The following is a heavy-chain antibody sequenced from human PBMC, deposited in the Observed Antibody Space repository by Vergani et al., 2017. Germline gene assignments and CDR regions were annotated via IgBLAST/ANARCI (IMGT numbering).Heavy chain of an antibody. V-gene: IGHV3-30-3*01. Sequence: QVQLVESGGGLVKPGGSLRLSCAASGFTFSSYAMHWVRQAPGKGLEWVAVISYDGSNKYYADSVKGRFTISRDNSKNTLYLQMNSLRAEDTAVYYCARNQYSSSWYATPFYYYYYMDVWGKGTTVTVSS. CDR1: GFTFSSYA. J-gene: IGHJ6*03. D-gene: IGHD6-13*01. CDR3: ARNQYSSSWYATPFYYYYYMDV. CDR2: ISYDGSNK.